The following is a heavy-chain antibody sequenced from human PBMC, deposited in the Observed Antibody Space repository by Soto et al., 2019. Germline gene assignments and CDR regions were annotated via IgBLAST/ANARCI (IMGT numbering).Heavy chain of an antibody. J-gene: IGHJ4*02. CDR1: GYTFNKYS. Sequence: QVQLVQSGAEVKKPGASVKVCCKASGYTFNKYSISWVRQAPGQGLEWMGWISAYNGDTNYAHQLQGRVTLTTDTFTSTAYMELRNLRSDDTAMYYCARDHAGSGWFRFDSWGQGTLVTVSS. CDR3: ARDHAGSGWFRFDS. V-gene: IGHV1-18*01. D-gene: IGHD6-19*01. CDR2: ISAYNGDT.